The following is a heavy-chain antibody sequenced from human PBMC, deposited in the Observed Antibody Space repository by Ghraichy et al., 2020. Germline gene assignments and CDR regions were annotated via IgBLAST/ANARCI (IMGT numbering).Heavy chain of an antibody. D-gene: IGHD3-22*01. CDR2: ITSSSSFI. CDR1: GFTFSDYT. CDR3: ARSYYHDRNYYYGMDV. V-gene: IGHV3-21*01. Sequence: GGSLRLSCAASGFTFSDYTMTWVRQAPGKGLEWVSSITSSSSFIYSADSLKGRFTISRDNAKNSLYLQMNSLRAEDTAVFYCARSYYHDRNYYYGMDVWGQGTTVTVSS. J-gene: IGHJ6*02.